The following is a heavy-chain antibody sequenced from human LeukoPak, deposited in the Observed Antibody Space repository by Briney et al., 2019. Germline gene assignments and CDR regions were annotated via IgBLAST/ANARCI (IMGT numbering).Heavy chain of an antibody. CDR2: ISSSGSTK. V-gene: IGHV3-48*03. J-gene: IGHJ6*04. CDR3: ARKDYGGYAYYYYGLDV. CDR1: GFTFSSYE. Sequence: GGSLRLSCAACGFTFSSYEMNWVRQAPGKGLEWVSYISSSGSTKYYADSVKGRFTISRDDAKNSLYLQMNSLRAEDTAVYYCARKDYGGYAYYYYGLDVWGKGTTVTVSS. D-gene: IGHD5-12*01.